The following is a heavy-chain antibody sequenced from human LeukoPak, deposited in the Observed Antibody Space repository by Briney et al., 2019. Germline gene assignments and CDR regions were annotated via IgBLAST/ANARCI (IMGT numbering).Heavy chain of an antibody. Sequence: SEALSLTCTVSGGSISSYYWSWIRQPPGKGLEWIGYIYYSGSTNYNPSLKSRVTISVDTSKNQFSLKLSSVTAADTAVYYCARAPLYKTNWFDPWGQGTLVTVSS. CDR1: GGSISSYY. CDR2: IYYSGST. CDR3: ARAPLYKTNWFDP. V-gene: IGHV4-59*01. J-gene: IGHJ5*02. D-gene: IGHD1-14*01.